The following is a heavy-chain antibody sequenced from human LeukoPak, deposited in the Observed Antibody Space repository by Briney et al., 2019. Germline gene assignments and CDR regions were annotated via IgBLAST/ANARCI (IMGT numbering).Heavy chain of an antibody. V-gene: IGHV1-69*01. J-gene: IGHJ6*03. CDR3: ARSPFPTHHNAYYYMDV. CDR1: GGTFSSYA. D-gene: IGHD1-1*01. CDR2: IIPIFGTA. Sequence: GSSVKVSCKASGGTFSSYAISWARQAPGQGLEWMGGIIPIFGTANYAQKFQGRVTITADESTSTAYMELSSLRSEDTAVYYCARSPFPTHHNAYYYMDVWGKGTTVTVSS.